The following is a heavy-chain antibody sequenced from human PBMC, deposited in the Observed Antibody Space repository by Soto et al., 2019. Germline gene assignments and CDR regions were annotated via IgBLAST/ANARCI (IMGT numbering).Heavy chain of an antibody. Sequence: PGGSLRLSCAASGFTVSSNYMSWVRQAPGKGLEWVSLIQSSGSTYYAGSVKGRFTISRDNAKNSLYLQMNSLRAEDTAVYYCARGGRITKYYGDYGYWGQGNLVTVSS. V-gene: IGHV3-66*01. CDR1: GFTVSSNY. CDR3: ARGGRITKYYGDYGY. J-gene: IGHJ4*02. D-gene: IGHD4-17*01. CDR2: IQSSGST.